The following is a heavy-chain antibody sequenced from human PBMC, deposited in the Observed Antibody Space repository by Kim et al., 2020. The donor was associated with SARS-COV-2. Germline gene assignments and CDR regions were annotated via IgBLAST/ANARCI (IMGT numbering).Heavy chain of an antibody. CDR1: GYTFTSYG. D-gene: IGHD3-16*02. J-gene: IGHJ4*02. V-gene: IGHV1-18*01. CDR2: TSAYNGNT. CDR3: ARDITSIIITLEVVIANDY. Sequence: ASVKVSCKASGYTFTSYGISWVRQAPGQGLEWMGWTSAYNGNTDYAQKLQGRVTMNTNTNTSTAYMELRNQRSDDTAVYYCARDITSIIITLEVVIANDYWGQGTLATVSS.